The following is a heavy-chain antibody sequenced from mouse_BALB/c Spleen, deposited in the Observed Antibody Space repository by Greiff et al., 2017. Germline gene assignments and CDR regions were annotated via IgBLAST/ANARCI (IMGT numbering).Heavy chain of an antibody. J-gene: IGHJ2*01. CDR1: GYTFTDYA. Sequence: VQLQQSGAELVRPGVSVKISCKGSGYTFTDYAMHWVKQSHAKSLEWIGVISTYYGDASYNQKFKGKATMTVDKSSSTAYMELARLTSEDSAIYYCAREGKLLRLYYCDYWGQGTTLTVSS. D-gene: IGHD1-2*01. V-gene: IGHV1S137*01. CDR3: AREGKLLRLYYCDY. CDR2: ISTYYGDA.